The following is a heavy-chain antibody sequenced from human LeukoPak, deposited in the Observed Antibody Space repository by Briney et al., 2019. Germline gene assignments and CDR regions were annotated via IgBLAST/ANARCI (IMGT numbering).Heavy chain of an antibody. D-gene: IGHD3-10*01. V-gene: IGHV1-18*01. CDR3: ARDVLLWFGESILGPDAFDI. Sequence: ASVKVSCKASGYTFTSYGISWVRQAPGQGREWIGGICAYNGNTNYAQKLQGRVTMTTDTSTSTAYMELRSLRSDDTAVYYCARDVLLWFGESILGPDAFDIWGQGTMVTVSS. CDR1: GYTFTSYG. J-gene: IGHJ3*02. CDR2: ICAYNGNT.